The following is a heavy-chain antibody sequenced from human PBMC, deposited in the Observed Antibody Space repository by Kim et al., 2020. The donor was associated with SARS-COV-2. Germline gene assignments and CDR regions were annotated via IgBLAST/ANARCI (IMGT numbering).Heavy chain of an antibody. J-gene: IGHJ6*02. CDR2: ISYDGSNK. CDR3: ARDLWAPTYYYYGMDV. Sequence: GGSLRLSCAASGFTFSSYGMHWVRQAPGKGLEWVAVISYDGSNKYYADSVKGRFTISRDNSKNTLYLQMNSLRAEDTAVYYCARDLWAPTYYYYGMDVWGQGTTVTVSS. V-gene: IGHV3-33*01. CDR1: GFTFSSYG. D-gene: IGHD1-26*01.